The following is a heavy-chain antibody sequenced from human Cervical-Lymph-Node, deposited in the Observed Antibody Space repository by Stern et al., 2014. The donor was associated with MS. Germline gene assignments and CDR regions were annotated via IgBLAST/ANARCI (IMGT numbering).Heavy chain of an antibody. J-gene: IGHJ5*02. D-gene: IGHD5-24*01. CDR1: GSTVNSNY. CDR2: FYSGIST. CDR3: TREMAARRLDP. V-gene: IGHV3-66*01. Sequence: EVQLVESGGTLVQPGGSLRLSCAASGSTVNSNYMTWLRQAPGKGLEWVSIFYSGISTYYAESVKGRFSFSIDNSKNTLFLHMNNLRVEDTAMYYCTREMAARRLDPWGQGTLVIVSA.